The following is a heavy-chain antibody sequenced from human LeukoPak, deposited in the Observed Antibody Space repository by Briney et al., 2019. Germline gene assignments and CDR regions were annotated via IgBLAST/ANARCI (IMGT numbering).Heavy chain of an antibody. CDR1: GYTFSGYF. J-gene: IGHJ4*02. V-gene: IGHV1-2*02. CDR3: ARFSGSSNFDY. CDR2: IYPTSGGT. D-gene: IGHD1-26*01. Sequence: GASAKISCRASGYTFSGYFMHWVRQPPGQGLEWMGWIYPTSGGTTYAQRFQGRVTMTRDTSISTIYMELSSLRSDYTAVYYCARFSGSSNFDYWGQGTLVTVPS.